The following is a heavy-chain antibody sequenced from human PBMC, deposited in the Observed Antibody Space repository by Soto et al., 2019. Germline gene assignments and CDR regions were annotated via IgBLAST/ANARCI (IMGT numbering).Heavy chain of an antibody. J-gene: IGHJ6*02. CDR1: GYSISSGYY. CDR3: ARVRITIFGVVRGGGNYYYYGMDV. Sequence: PSETLSLTCAVSGYSISSGYYWGWIRQPPGKGLEWIGSIYHSGSTYYNPSLKSRVTISVDTSKNQFSLKLSSVTAADTAVYYCARVRITIFGVVRGGGNYYYYGMDVWGQGTTVTVSS. V-gene: IGHV4-38-2*01. D-gene: IGHD3-3*01. CDR2: IYHSGST.